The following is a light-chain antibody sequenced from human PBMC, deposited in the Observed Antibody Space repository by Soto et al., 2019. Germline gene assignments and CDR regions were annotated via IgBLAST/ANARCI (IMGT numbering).Light chain of an antibody. J-gene: IGKJ4*02. CDR1: QNIRSW. Sequence: DIQMTQSPSTLSASVGDRFTITCRATQNIRSWLAWYQQKPGKAPRLLNYKAASLESGVPSRFSGSGSWTEFTLTSSSLQPDDSATYYCQQYDSSSTFGGGTKVEIK. V-gene: IGKV1-5*03. CDR2: KAA. CDR3: QQYDSSST.